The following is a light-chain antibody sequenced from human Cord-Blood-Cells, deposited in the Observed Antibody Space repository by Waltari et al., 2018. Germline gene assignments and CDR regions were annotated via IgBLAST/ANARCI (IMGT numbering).Light chain of an antibody. V-gene: IGLV2-23*01. CDR1: RGDAGTYNL. J-gene: IGLJ3*02. CDR2: AGS. CDR3: CSCAGSSTWV. Sequence: QSALNQSASVSGSPGQSITISCTGTRGDAGTYNLVSWYQSHPGKAPKFMIYAGSKRTSGRANRISGAKSGSTSSLTISRLQAEDEAYYYCCSCAGSSTWVCGGRTKLTVL.